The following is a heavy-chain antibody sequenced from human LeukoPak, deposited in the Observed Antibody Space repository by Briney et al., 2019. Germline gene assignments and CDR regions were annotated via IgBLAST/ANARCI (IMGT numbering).Heavy chain of an antibody. CDR3: ARDPGASNSY. D-gene: IGHD4/OR15-4a*01. CDR1: GFTFKNYG. CDR2: IWYDGSNK. Sequence: HPGGSLRLSCAASGFTFKNYGMHWVRQAQGKGLEWVAVIWYDGSNKYNADSVKGRFTISRDNSKNTVWLQLNSLRAEDTAVYYCARDPGASNSYWGRGTLVTVSS. J-gene: IGHJ4*02. V-gene: IGHV3-33*01.